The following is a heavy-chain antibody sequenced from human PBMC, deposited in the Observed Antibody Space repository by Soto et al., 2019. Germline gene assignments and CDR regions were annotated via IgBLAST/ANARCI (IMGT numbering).Heavy chain of an antibody. D-gene: IGHD5-12*01. Sequence: SETLSLTCTVSGGSISSSSYYWGWIRQPPGKGLEWIGSIYYSGSTYYNPSLKSRVTISLDTSKNQFSLKLSSVTAADTAVYYCARGVKEGGGYDSDFDYWGQGTLVTVSS. V-gene: IGHV4-39*01. CDR3: ARGVKEGGGYDSDFDY. CDR1: GGSISSSSYY. CDR2: IYYSGST. J-gene: IGHJ4*02.